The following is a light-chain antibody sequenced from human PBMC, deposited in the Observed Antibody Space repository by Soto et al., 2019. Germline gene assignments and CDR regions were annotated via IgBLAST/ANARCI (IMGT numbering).Light chain of an antibody. J-gene: IGLJ1*01. Sequence: SYELTQPPSVSVAPGQTARVSCGGKRLETKTVFWYQQKPGQAPVLVVRDDSVRPSGLPERFSGSNSGGTATLTITGVDAGDEADYYCQVWDSLSDHHVFGPGTQLTVL. CDR3: QVWDSLSDHHV. CDR2: DDS. CDR1: RLETKT. V-gene: IGLV3-21*02.